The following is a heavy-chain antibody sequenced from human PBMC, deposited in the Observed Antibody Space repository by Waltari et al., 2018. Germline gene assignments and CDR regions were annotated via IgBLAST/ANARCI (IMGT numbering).Heavy chain of an antibody. CDR1: GFTFSSYG. J-gene: IGHJ4*02. D-gene: IGHD5-12*01. CDR3: ARETEGYSGYDYELISDY. CDR2: IWYDGSNK. Sequence: QVQLVESGGGVVQPGRSLRLSCAASGFTFSSYGMHWVRQAPGKGLEWVAGIWYDGSNKYYADAVKGRFTISRDNSKNTLYLQMNSLRAEDTAVYYCARETEGYSGYDYELISDYWGQGTLVTVSS. V-gene: IGHV3-33*01.